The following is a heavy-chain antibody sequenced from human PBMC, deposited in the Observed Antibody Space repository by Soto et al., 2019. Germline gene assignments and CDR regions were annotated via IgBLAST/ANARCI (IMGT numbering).Heavy chain of an antibody. CDR3: AILIDYGDCVLVEY. V-gene: IGHV1-18*01. J-gene: IGHJ4*02. CDR2: LSAYNGNT. Sequence: GASVKVSCKASGYTFTXXXXSWVPPAPVQGLEWRGWLSAYNGNTNYAQKLQGRVTMTTDTSTSTAYMDLRSLRSDETAVYYCAILIDYGDCVLVEYWAQGTLLAVSS. D-gene: IGHD4-17*01. CDR1: GYTFTXXX.